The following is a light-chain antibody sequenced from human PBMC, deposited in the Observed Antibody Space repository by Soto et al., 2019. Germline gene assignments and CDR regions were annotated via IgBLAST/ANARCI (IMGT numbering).Light chain of an antibody. J-gene: IGLJ2*01. CDR2: YDS. CDR1: NIGSKS. CDR3: QVWDSSSDHVV. Sequence: SYELTQPPSVSVAPGQTARITCGGNNIGSKSEHWYQQKPGQAPVLVIYYDSDRPSGIPERFSGSNSGNTATLTISRVEAGDEADYYCQVWDSSSDHVVFGGGTKVTVL. V-gene: IGLV3-21*04.